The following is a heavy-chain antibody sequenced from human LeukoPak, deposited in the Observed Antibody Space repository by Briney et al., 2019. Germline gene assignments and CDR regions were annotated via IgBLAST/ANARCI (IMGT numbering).Heavy chain of an antibody. Sequence: GGSLRLSCAASGFTFSSHWMHWVRQAPGKGLVWVSRISSDGTNTNYADSVKGRLTTSRDNAKNSLYLQINNLRAEDTAMYYCARDAEGPRDYYYYYGMDVWGQGTTVTVSS. CDR2: ISSDGTNT. CDR1: GFTFSSHW. V-gene: IGHV3-74*01. J-gene: IGHJ6*02. CDR3: ARDAEGPRDYYYYYGMDV.